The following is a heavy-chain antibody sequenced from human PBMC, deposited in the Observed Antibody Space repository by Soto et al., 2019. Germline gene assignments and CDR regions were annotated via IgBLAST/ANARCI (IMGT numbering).Heavy chain of an antibody. J-gene: IGHJ4*02. Sequence: GGSLRLSCAASGFTFSSYAMHWVRQAPGKGLEWVAVISYGGSNKYYADSVKGRFTISRDNSKNTLYLQMNSLRAEDTAVYYCARAHGLRFLEWLAGYWGQGTLVTVSS. D-gene: IGHD3-3*01. CDR2: ISYGGSNK. V-gene: IGHV3-30-3*01. CDR1: GFTFSSYA. CDR3: ARAHGLRFLEWLAGY.